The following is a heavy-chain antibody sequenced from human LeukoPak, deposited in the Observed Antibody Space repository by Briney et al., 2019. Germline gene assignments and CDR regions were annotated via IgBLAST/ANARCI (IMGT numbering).Heavy chain of an antibody. CDR1: GGTFSSYA. D-gene: IGHD3-22*01. CDR2: IIPIIGTV. Sequence: SVKVSCKASGGTFSSYAISWVRQAPGQGLEWMGGIIPIIGTVNYAQKFQGRVTITADESTSTAYMELSSLRSEDTAVYYCARQITMIEEGAFDIWGQGTMVTVSS. J-gene: IGHJ3*02. CDR3: ARQITMIEEGAFDI. V-gene: IGHV1-69*13.